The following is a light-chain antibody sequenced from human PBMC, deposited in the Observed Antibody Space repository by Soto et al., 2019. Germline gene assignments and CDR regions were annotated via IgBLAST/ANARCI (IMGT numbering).Light chain of an antibody. Sequence: DIQMTQSPSSLSASVGDRVTITCRARLSISTYLNWYQQKPGKAPELLIYAASNLKSGVPSRFSGSGSGTDFTLTISNLRPEDIATYFCQQSYSSPPWTFGQGTKVEVK. CDR2: AAS. CDR1: LSISTY. V-gene: IGKV1-39*01. CDR3: QQSYSSPPWT. J-gene: IGKJ1*01.